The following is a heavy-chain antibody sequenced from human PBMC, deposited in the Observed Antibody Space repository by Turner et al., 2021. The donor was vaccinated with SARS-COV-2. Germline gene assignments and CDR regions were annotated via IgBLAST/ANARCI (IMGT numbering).Heavy chain of an antibody. Sequence: QVQLVESGGGVVQPGRSLRLSCAASGFTFSSYVMHWVRQAPGKGLGWVAVISYDGSNKYYADSVKGRFTISRDNSKNTLYLQMNSLRAEDTAVYYCARDSGDFDYWGQGTLVTVSS. CDR3: ARDSGDFDY. D-gene: IGHD3-10*01. CDR2: ISYDGSNK. J-gene: IGHJ4*02. CDR1: GFTFSSYV. V-gene: IGHV3-30-3*01.